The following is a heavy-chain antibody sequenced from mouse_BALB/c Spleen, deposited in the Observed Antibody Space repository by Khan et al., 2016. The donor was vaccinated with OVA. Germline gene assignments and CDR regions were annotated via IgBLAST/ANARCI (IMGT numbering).Heavy chain of an antibody. J-gene: IGHJ4*01. CDR1: GYSITRDYA. V-gene: IGHV3-2*02. CDR2: ISNSGST. CDR3: SSELGHYYAMDY. Sequence: EVQLQESGPGLVKPSQSLSLTCTVTGYSITRDYAWNWIRQFPGNKLEWMGYISNSGSTTYNPSLTSRISITRDTAKNRFFLQLNSVTTEDTATYYCSSELGHYYAMDYWGQGTSGTVSS. D-gene: IGHD4-1*01.